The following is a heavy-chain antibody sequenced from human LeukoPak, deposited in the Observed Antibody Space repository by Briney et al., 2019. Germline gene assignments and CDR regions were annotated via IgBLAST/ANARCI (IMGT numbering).Heavy chain of an antibody. D-gene: IGHD3-3*01. V-gene: IGHV3-48*02. Sequence: GGSLRLSCAASGFTFSSYSMNWVHQAPGKGLEWVSYISSSSSTIYYADSVKGRFTISRDNAKNSLYLQMNSLRDEDTAVYYCARELYYDFWSGYPDRPFDYWGQGTLVTVSS. CDR3: ARELYYDFWSGYPDRPFDY. CDR1: GFTFSSYS. J-gene: IGHJ4*02. CDR2: ISSSSSTI.